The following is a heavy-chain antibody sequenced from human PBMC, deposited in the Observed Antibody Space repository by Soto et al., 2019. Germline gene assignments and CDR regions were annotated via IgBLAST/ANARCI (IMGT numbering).Heavy chain of an antibody. CDR2: IIPIFGTA. CDR1: GGTFSSYA. V-gene: IGHV1-69*01. J-gene: IGHJ4*02. CDR3: ARPPKYYYDSRGYYYVV. Sequence: QVQLVQSGAEVKKPGSSVKVSCKASGGTFSSYAISWVRQAPGQGLEWMGGIIPIFGTANYAQKFQGRVTITADESTSTAYMELSTLRSEDTAVYYCARPPKYYYDSRGYYYVVWGQGTLVTVSS. D-gene: IGHD3-22*01.